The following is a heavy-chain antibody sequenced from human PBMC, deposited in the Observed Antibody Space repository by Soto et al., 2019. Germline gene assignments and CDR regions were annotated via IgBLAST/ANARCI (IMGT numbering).Heavy chain of an antibody. CDR2: ISYDGSNK. V-gene: IGHV3-30*18. CDR1: GFTFSSYG. Sequence: GGSLRLSCAASGFTFSSYGMHWVRQAPGKGLEWVAVISYDGSNKYYADSVKGRFTISRDNSKNTLYLQMNSLRAEDTAVYYCAKDHPPWTTVTTGAFDIWGQGTMVTVSS. CDR3: AKDHPPWTTVTTGAFDI. D-gene: IGHD4-17*01. J-gene: IGHJ3*02.